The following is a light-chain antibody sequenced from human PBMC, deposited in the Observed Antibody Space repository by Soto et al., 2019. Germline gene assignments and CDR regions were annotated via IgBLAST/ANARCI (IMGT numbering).Light chain of an antibody. CDR3: CSYAGSDIFAV. CDR2: EDS. J-gene: IGLJ2*01. Sequence: QSVLTQPASVSGSPGQSITISCTGSSSDVGKYNLVSWYQWHPGKAPKLIIYEDSQRLSGVSNRFSGSKSGNTASLTISGLQAEDEADYYCCSYAGSDIFAVFGGGTQLTVL. V-gene: IGLV2-23*02. CDR1: SSDVGKYNL.